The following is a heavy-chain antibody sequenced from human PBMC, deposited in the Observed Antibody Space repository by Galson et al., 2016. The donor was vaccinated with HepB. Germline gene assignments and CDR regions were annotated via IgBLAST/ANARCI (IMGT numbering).Heavy chain of an antibody. CDR3: ARRDLRDGFDI. Sequence: QSGAEVKKPGESLKISCKASGYIFTEYWIGWVRQIPGKGLEWMGIIFPGDSDTRYNPSFQGQVTISVDKSLSTACLQWSSLKPSDGAIYYCARRDLRDGFDIWGQGTMVTVSS. J-gene: IGHJ3*02. V-gene: IGHV5-51*01. CDR2: IFPGDSDT. CDR1: GYIFTEYW.